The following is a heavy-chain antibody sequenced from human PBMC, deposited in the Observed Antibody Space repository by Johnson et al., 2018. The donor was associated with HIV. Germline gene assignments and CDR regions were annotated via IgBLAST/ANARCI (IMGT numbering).Heavy chain of an antibody. J-gene: IGHJ3*02. CDR3: ARVSSIAALWDAFDI. CDR2: ISYDGTNK. CDR1: GFTFSSYA. Sequence: QVQLVESGGGVVQTGRSLRLSCAASGFTFSSYAMHWVRQPPGKGLEWVAIISYDGTNKYYADSVKGRFTISRDNSKNTLYLQMNSLRAEDTAMYYCARVSSIAALWDAFDIWGQGTMVTVSS. V-gene: IGHV3-30-3*01. D-gene: IGHD6-6*01.